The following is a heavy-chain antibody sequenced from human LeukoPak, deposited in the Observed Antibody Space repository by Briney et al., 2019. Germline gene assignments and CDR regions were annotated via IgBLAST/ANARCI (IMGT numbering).Heavy chain of an antibody. V-gene: IGHV3-9*03. CDR3: AKARVGWELLPEAFDI. CDR1: GFTFDDCA. CDR2: ISWNSGSI. Sequence: GRSLRLSCAASGFTFDDCAMHWVRQAPGKGLEWVSGISWNSGSIGYADSVKGRFTISRDNAKNSLYLQMNSLRAEDMALYYCAKARVGWELLPEAFDIWGQGTMVTVSS. J-gene: IGHJ3*02. D-gene: IGHD1-26*01.